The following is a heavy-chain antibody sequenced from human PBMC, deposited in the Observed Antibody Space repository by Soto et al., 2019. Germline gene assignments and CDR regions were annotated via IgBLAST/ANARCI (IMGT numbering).Heavy chain of an antibody. CDR3: ATRLTTRPWFDH. Sequence: GASVKVSCKASGYTFTSYGISWVRQAPGQGLEWVGWISAYNGNTNYAQKLQGRVTMTTDTSTSTAYMELRSLRSDDTAVYYCATRLTTRPWFDHWGQGTLVTVS. CDR2: ISAYNGNT. D-gene: IGHD1-1*01. J-gene: IGHJ5*02. V-gene: IGHV1-18*01. CDR1: GYTFTSYG.